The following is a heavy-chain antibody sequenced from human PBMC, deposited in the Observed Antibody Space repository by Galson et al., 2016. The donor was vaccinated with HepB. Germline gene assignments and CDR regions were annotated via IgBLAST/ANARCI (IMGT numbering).Heavy chain of an antibody. V-gene: IGHV1-69*13. CDR1: GGIFSSHV. CDR3: ARVRLTGSLFTRGNPFDI. D-gene: IGHD3-9*01. J-gene: IGHJ3*02. CDR2: IIPLFTTP. Sequence: SVKVSCKASGGIFSSHVINWVRQAPGQGLEWMGGIIPLFTTPNYAQKFQGRVTITADESTNTAYLELSSLRSEDTAVYYCARVRLTGSLFTRGNPFDIWGQGTMVTVSS.